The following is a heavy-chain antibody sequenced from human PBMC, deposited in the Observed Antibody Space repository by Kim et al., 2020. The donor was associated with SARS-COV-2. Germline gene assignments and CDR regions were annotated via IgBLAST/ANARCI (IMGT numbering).Heavy chain of an antibody. CDR2: ITWDGGST. Sequence: GGSLRLSCVASGFTFDDYSMNWVRQAPGKGLEWVSLITWDGGSTYYAESVKGRFTISRDNSKNSLYLQMNSLRTEDTALYYCASDVGRTNGFDSWGQGTLVTVSS. CDR3: ASDVGRTNGFDS. D-gene: IGHD2-8*01. J-gene: IGHJ4*02. V-gene: IGHV3-43*01. CDR1: GFTFDDYS.